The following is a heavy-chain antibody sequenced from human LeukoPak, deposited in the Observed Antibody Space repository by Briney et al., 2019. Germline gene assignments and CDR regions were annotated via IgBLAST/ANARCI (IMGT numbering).Heavy chain of an antibody. V-gene: IGHV1-69*04. D-gene: IGHD3-9*01. J-gene: IGHJ3*02. CDR3: ARRYYDILTRRLIDAFDI. CDR1: GSTFSSYA. Sequence: SVKVSCKASGSTFSSYAISWVRQAPGQGLEWMGRMIPILGIANYAQKFQGRVTITADKSTSTAYMELSSLRSEDTAVYYCARRYYDILTRRLIDAFDIWGQGTMVTVSS. CDR2: MIPILGIA.